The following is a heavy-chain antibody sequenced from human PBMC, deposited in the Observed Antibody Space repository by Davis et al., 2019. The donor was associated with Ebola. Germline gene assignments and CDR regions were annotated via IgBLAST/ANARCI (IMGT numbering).Heavy chain of an antibody. Sequence: GESLKISCAASGFTFSNAWMSWVRQAPGKGLEWVGRIKSKTDGGTTDYAAPVKGRFTISRDDSKNTLYLQMNSLKTEDTAVYYCTTGWVWGEGDYWGQGTLVTVSS. CDR3: TTGWVWGEGDY. CDR1: GFTFSNAW. J-gene: IGHJ4*02. D-gene: IGHD3-10*01. CDR2: IKSKTDGGTT. V-gene: IGHV3-15*01.